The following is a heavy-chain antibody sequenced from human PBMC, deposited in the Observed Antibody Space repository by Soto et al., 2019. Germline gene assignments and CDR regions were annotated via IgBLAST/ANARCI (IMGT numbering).Heavy chain of an antibody. CDR1: GFTFSDSI. Sequence: EVQLVESGGGLVQPGGSLQLSCAASGFTFSDSIISWVRQASGKGLEWVGRIRSKATSYATAYAASMKGRFTISRDDSKSTAFLQMNSLKTEDAAVYYCTFNVHGLYYMDVWGKGTTVTVSS. D-gene: IGHD6-6*01. J-gene: IGHJ6*03. CDR2: IRSKATSYAT. CDR3: TFNVHGLYYMDV. V-gene: IGHV3-73*01.